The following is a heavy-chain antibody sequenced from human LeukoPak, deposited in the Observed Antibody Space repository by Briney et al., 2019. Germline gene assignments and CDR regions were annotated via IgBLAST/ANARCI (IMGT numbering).Heavy chain of an antibody. Sequence: WASVKASCKASGYTFTGYYLHWVRQAPGQGLEWMGWINPNSGGTNYARNFQGRVTMTLDTSIATLYMELSSLTSDDTAVYYCARDDASTHVYWGQGTLVTVSS. CDR3: ARDDASTHVY. V-gene: IGHV1-2*02. CDR1: GYTFTGYY. CDR2: INPNSGGT. J-gene: IGHJ4*02.